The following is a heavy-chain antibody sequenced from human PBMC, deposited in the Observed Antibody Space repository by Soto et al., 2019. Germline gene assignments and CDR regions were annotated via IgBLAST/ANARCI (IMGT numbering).Heavy chain of an antibody. D-gene: IGHD3-10*01. V-gene: IGHV4-39*01. J-gene: IGHJ5*02. CDR1: AGSISSSSYY. CDR2: IYYSGST. Sequence: SETLSLTCTVSAGSISSSSYYGGWLRPPPGKGLEWIGSIYYSGSTYYNPSLKSRVTISVDTSKNQFSLKLSSVTAADTAVYYCARLTMVRGVDVSWFDPWGQGTLVTVS. CDR3: ARLTMVRGVDVSWFDP.